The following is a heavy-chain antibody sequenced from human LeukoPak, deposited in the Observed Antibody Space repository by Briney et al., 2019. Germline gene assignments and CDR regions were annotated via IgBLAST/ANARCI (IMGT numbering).Heavy chain of an antibody. CDR3: AREQLGYCSGGSCPRLDY. CDR2: INPSGGST. D-gene: IGHD2-15*01. V-gene: IGHV1-46*01. CDR1: GYTFTSYY. J-gene: IGHJ4*02. Sequence: ASVKVSCKASGYTFTSYYMHWVRQAPGQGLEWMGIINPSGGSTSYAQKFQGRVTMTRDMSTSTVYMELSSLRSEDTAVYYCAREQLGYCSGGSCPRLDYWGQGTLVTVSS.